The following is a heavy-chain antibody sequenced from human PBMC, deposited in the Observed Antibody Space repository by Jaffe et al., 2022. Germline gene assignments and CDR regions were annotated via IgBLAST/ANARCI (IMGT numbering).Heavy chain of an antibody. CDR1: GGSISSGSYY. D-gene: IGHD1-26*01. CDR3: ARTKGVGGSIDGWFDP. CDR2: IYTSGST. J-gene: IGHJ5*02. Sequence: QVQLQESGPGLVKPSQTLSLTCTVSGGSISSGSYYWSWIRQPAGKGLEWIGRIYTSGSTNYNPSLKSRVTISVDTSKNQFSLKLSSVTAADTAVYYCARTKGVGGSIDGWFDPWGQGTLVTVSS. V-gene: IGHV4-61*02.